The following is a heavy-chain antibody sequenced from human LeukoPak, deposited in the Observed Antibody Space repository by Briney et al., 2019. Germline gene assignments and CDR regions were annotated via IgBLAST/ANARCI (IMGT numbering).Heavy chain of an antibody. D-gene: IGHD3-16*02. Sequence: GGSLRLSCAASGFTFSSYVMSWVRQAPGKGLEWVSGISGGGGSTYFADSVKGRFTISRDNSKNTLYLQMNSLRAEDTAVYYCATSLRGSYRYPTASYYFDYWGQGTLVTVSS. CDR3: ATSLRGSYRYPTASYYFDY. CDR1: GFTFSSYV. V-gene: IGHV3-23*01. J-gene: IGHJ4*02. CDR2: ISGGGGST.